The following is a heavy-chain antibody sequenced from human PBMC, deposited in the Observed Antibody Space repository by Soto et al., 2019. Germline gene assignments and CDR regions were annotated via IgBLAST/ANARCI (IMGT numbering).Heavy chain of an antibody. J-gene: IGHJ3*02. CDR3: VIGLHHDAFDI. D-gene: IGHD2-15*01. CDR1: GFTFSSYA. V-gene: IGHV3-64D*06. Sequence: EVPLVESGGGLVQPGGSLRLSCSASGFTFSSYAMHWVRQAPGKGLEYVSAISSNGGSTYYADSVKGRFTISRDNSQNTVYLQMSSLGAEDTAVDYFVIGLHHDAFDIWGQGTMVTVSS. CDR2: ISSNGGST.